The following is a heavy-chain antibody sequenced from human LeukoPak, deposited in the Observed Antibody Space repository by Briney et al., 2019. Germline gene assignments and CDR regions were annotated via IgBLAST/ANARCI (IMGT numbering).Heavy chain of an antibody. CDR2: INHSGST. Sequence: SETLSLTCAVYGGSFSGYYWSWIRQPPGKGLEWIGEINHSGSTNYNPSLKSRVTISVDTSKNQFSLKLSSVTAADTAVYYCARVRAYYYGLLEYWGQGTPVTVSS. D-gene: IGHD3-10*01. CDR1: GGSFSGYY. V-gene: IGHV4-34*01. J-gene: IGHJ4*02. CDR3: ARVRAYYYGLLEY.